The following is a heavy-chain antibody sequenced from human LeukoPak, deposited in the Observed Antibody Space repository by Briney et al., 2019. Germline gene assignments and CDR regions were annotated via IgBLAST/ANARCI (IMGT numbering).Heavy chain of an antibody. J-gene: IGHJ4*02. CDR2: ISSSGRTI. D-gene: IGHD2-2*01. Sequence: GGSLRLSCAGSGFTFSDYYMSWIRQAPGKGLEWVSYISSSGRTIYYADSVKGRLTISRDNAKNSLYLQMNSLRAEDTAVYYCARTDCSSSSCYELDYWGQGTLVTVS. CDR1: GFTFSDYY. V-gene: IGHV3-11*04. CDR3: ARTDCSSSSCYELDY.